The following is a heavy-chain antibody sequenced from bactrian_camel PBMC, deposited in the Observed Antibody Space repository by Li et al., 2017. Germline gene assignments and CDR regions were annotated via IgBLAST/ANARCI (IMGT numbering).Heavy chain of an antibody. CDR1: GISSYF. CDR3: AAGRDVNIPPSLSLDSSRYNN. Sequence: VQLVESGGGSVQAGGSLRLACKASGISSYFMGWFRQAPGKEREGVATIHSAGHYTRYADSVKGRFTLSQDNAKKTVYLQMDSLKPEDTAMYYCAAGRDVNIPPSLSLDSSRYNNWGQGTQVTVS. CDR2: IHSAGHYT. V-gene: IGHV3S40*01. D-gene: IGHD6*01. J-gene: IGHJ4*01.